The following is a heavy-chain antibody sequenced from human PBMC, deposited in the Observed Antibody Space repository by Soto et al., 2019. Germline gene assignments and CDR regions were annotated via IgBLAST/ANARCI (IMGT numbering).Heavy chain of an antibody. D-gene: IGHD4-17*01. J-gene: IGHJ4*02. Sequence: SETMSLTCTVSGGSISSYYLSWIRQPPGKGLEWIGYIYYSGSTYYNPSLKSRVTISVDTSKNQFSLKLSSVTAADTAVYYCARGRPPYGDYVYPDYWGQGTLVTVSS. CDR2: IYYSGST. CDR3: ARGRPPYGDYVYPDY. CDR1: GGSISSYY. V-gene: IGHV4-59*06.